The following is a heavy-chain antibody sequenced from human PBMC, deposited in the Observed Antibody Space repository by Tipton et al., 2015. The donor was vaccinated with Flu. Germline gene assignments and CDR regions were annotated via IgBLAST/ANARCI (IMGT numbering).Heavy chain of an antibody. D-gene: IGHD1-14*01. V-gene: IGHV4-61*10. CDR2: IFYSGSV. J-gene: IGHJ4*02. Sequence: TLSLTCTVSGASVRSGRYYWSWIRQTAGKGLEWIGSIFYSGSVYYNPSLYSRLTISVDTSTNQFSLNVDSVTAADTAVYYCARHHSAAPGKPLDYWGQGTLVTISS. CDR1: GASVRSGRYY. CDR3: ARHHSAAPGKPLDY.